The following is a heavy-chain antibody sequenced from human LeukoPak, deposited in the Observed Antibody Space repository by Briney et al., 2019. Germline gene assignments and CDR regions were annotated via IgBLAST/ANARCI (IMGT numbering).Heavy chain of an antibody. D-gene: IGHD4-17*01. Sequence: PSQTLSLTCTVSGGSISSGGYYWSWIRQPPGKGLEWIGYIYHSGSTYYNPSLKSRVTISVDRSKNQFSLKLSSVTAADTAVYYCATSMTTVISFDYWGQGTLVTVSS. CDR2: IYHSGST. V-gene: IGHV4-30-2*01. CDR3: ATSMTTVISFDY. CDR1: GGSISSGGYY. J-gene: IGHJ4*02.